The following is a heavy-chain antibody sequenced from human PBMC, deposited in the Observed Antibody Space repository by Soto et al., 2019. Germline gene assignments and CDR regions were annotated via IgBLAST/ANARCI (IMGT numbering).Heavy chain of an antibody. J-gene: IGHJ4*02. D-gene: IGHD6-6*01. Sequence: QVQLQQCGAGLLNPSETLSLTCAVYGGSFSGYYWSWIRQPPGKGLEWIGEINHSGSTNYNPSLKSRVTISVDTSKNQFSLKLSSVTAADTAVYYCARGWTARPLVSPFDYWGQGTLVTVSS. CDR3: ARGWTARPLVSPFDY. CDR1: GGSFSGYY. V-gene: IGHV4-34*01. CDR2: INHSGST.